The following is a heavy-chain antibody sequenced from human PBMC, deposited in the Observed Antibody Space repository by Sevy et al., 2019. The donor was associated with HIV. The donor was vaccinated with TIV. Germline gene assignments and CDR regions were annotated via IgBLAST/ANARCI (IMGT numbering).Heavy chain of an antibody. Sequence: GESLKISCKGSGYSFTSYWIGWVRQMPGKGLEWMGIIYPGDSETRYSPSFQGQVTISADKSISTAYLQWSSLKASDTAMYYYARLASDYYYGMDVWGQGTTVTVS. CDR1: GYSFTSYW. J-gene: IGHJ6*02. V-gene: IGHV5-51*01. CDR2: IYPGDSET. CDR3: ARLASDYYYGMDV.